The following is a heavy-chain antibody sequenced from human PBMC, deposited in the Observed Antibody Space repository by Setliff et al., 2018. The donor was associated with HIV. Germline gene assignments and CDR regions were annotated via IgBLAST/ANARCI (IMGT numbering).Heavy chain of an antibody. CDR3: ARYYYGSGSRQIDAFDI. CDR2: IYTSGST. V-gene: IGHV4-61*09. D-gene: IGHD3-10*01. Sequence: SETLSLTCTVSGGSISSGSYYWSWIRQPAGKGLEWIGHIYTSGSTNYNPSLKSRVTISVGTSKNQFSLKLSSVTAADTAVYYCARYYYGSGSRQIDAFDIWGQGTMVTVSS. J-gene: IGHJ3*02. CDR1: GGSISSGSYY.